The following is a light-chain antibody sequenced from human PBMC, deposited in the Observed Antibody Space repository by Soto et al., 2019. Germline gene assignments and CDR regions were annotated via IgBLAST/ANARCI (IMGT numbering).Light chain of an antibody. CDR3: GADHGSGSNFVV. CDR2: VGTGGIVG. J-gene: IGLJ2*01. CDR1: SGYSNYK. Sequence: QSVLTQPPSASASLGASVTLTCTLSSGYSNYKVDWYQQRPGKGPRFVMRVGTGGIVGSKGDGIPDRFSVLGSGLNRYLTIKNIQEEDEMDYHCGADHGSGSNFVVFGGGTKLTVL. V-gene: IGLV9-49*01.